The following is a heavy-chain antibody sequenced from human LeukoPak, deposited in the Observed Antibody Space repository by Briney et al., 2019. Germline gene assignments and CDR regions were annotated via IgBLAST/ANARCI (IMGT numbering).Heavy chain of an antibody. CDR3: ARDRRPLYSGELLGAFDI. CDR1: GLTLSGYE. J-gene: IGHJ3*02. CDR2: ISTSGDSL. D-gene: IGHD3-10*01. V-gene: IGHV3-48*03. Sequence: GGSLRLSCVATGLTLSGYEMTWIRQAPGKGPEWVSSISTSGDSLHYADSVKGRFTISRDNVKKLLFLQLSSLRAEDTAVYYCARDRRPLYSGELLGAFDIWGQGTMVTVSS.